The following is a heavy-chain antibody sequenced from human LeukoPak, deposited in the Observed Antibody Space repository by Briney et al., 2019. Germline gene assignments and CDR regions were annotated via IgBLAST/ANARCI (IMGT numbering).Heavy chain of an antibody. D-gene: IGHD5-12*01. CDR2: ISGSGGST. Sequence: GGSLRLSCAASGFTFSSYAMSWVRQAPGKGLEWVSAISGSGGSTYYADSVKGRFTVSRDNSKNSLYLQMNSLRAEDTAVYYCAKAGVGLRGGFDYWGQGTLVTVSS. V-gene: IGHV3-23*01. CDR1: GFTFSSYA. J-gene: IGHJ4*02. CDR3: AKAGVGLRGGFDY.